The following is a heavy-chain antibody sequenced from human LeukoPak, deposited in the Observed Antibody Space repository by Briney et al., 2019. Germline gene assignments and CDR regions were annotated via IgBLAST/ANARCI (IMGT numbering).Heavy chain of an antibody. V-gene: IGHV3-30*02. CDR1: GLVFSRSG. Sequence: GGSLRLSCAASGLVFSRSGMHWVRQAPGKGLEWVAFLQYDGNEIYYAESVKGRFTISRDNSKNTLHLQMSSLRSDDTAVYYCVSEERAVKDSWGQGTLVSASS. D-gene: IGHD3-10*01. CDR3: VSEERAVKDS. J-gene: IGHJ4*02. CDR2: LQYDGNEI.